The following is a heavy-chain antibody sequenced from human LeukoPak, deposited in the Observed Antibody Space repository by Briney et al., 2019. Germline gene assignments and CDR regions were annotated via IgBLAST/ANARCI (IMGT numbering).Heavy chain of an antibody. J-gene: IGHJ4*02. D-gene: IGHD3-10*01. V-gene: IGHV3-74*01. CDR1: GFTFSSYW. CDR2: ISSDGSST. Sequence: GGSLRLSCAASGFTFSSYWMHWVRHAPGKGLVWVSRISSDGSSTSYADSVKGRFTISTDNAKNTLYLQMNSLRAEDTAVYYCARAYYYGSGSYYVELKYYFDYWGQGTLVTVSS. CDR3: ARAYYYGSGSYYVELKYYFDY.